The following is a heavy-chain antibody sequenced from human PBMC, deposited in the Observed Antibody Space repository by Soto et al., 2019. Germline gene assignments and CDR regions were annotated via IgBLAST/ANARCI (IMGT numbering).Heavy chain of an antibody. Sequence: SETLSLTCAVHGGSFSGYYWSWIRQPPGKGLEWIGEINHSGSTNYNPSLKSRVTISVDTSKNQFSLKLSSVTAADTAVYYCARGLNCSGGSCYGKVFYYYYMDVWGKGTTVT. J-gene: IGHJ6*03. CDR3: ARGLNCSGGSCYGKVFYYYYMDV. CDR1: GGSFSGYY. D-gene: IGHD2-15*01. CDR2: INHSGST. V-gene: IGHV4-34*01.